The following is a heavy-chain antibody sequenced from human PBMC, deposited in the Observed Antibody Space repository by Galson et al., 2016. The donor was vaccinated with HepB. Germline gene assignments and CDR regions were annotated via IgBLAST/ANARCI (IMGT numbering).Heavy chain of an antibody. CDR1: GFTFSYYH. D-gene: IGHD4-17*01. CDR3: ARHPTVNKGYYYYGMDV. V-gene: IGHV3-21*04. Sequence: SLRLSCAASGFTFSYYHMNWIRQTPEKGLEWVSSISYNSAYIYYSDSVKGRFTISRDNSDNSLSLQMNSLKASDTAMYYCARHPTVNKGYYYYGMDVWGQGTTVTVSS. CDR2: ISYNSAYI. J-gene: IGHJ6*02.